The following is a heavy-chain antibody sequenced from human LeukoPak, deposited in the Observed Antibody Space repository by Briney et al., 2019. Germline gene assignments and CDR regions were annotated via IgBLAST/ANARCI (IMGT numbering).Heavy chain of an antibody. CDR3: ARDLSRDYSTGWLFAP. Sequence: GAAVKVSCKACGWTFSSYAISWLRQAPGQGLEGMGGVMPIFGTANYAQKFQGRVTITAHDSTSTASMALRSLRSEHTAVYYCARDLSRDYSTGWLFAPWRQGPLVPVSS. J-gene: IGHJ5*02. D-gene: IGHD4-11*01. CDR2: VMPIFGTA. V-gene: IGHV1-69*13. CDR1: GWTFSSYA.